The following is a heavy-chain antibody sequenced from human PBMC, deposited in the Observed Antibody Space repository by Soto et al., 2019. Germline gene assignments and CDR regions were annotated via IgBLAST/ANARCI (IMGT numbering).Heavy chain of an antibody. CDR1: GGTFSSYA. V-gene: IGHV1-69*13. CDR3: ARDFYYYYGMDV. CDR2: IIPIFGTA. J-gene: IGHJ6*02. Sequence: SVKVSCKASGGTFSSYAISWVRQAPGQGLEWMGGIIPIFGTANYAQKFQGRVTITADESTSTAYMELSSLRSEDTAVYYCARDFYYYYGMDVWGQGTTVTVSS.